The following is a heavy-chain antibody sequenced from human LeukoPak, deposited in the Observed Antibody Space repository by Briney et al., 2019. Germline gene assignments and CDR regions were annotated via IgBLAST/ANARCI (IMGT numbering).Heavy chain of an antibody. V-gene: IGHV3-48*01. CDR1: RFTFSNYG. D-gene: IGHD3-10*01. CDR3: AKDYPVGDHY. J-gene: IGHJ4*02. Sequence: GGSLRLSCAASRFTFSNYGVNWVRQAPGKGLEWVSYINSRSSTIYYADSVKGRFTISRDNSKNTLYLQMNSLRADDTAVYFCAKDYPVGDHYWGQGTLVTVSS. CDR2: INSRSSTI.